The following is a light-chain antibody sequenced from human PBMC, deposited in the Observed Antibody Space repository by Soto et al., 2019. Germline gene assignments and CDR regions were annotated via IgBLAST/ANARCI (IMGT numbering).Light chain of an antibody. Sequence: DIVMTQSPDSLAVSLGERATINCKSSXXVLYSSNNKNYLAWYQQKPGQPPKLLIYWASTRESGVPDRFSGSGSGTDFTLTISSLQAEDVAVYYCQQYYSTPPTFGPGTKVDIK. CDR3: QQYYSTPPT. CDR1: XXVLYSSNNKNY. CDR2: WAS. V-gene: IGKV4-1*01. J-gene: IGKJ3*01.